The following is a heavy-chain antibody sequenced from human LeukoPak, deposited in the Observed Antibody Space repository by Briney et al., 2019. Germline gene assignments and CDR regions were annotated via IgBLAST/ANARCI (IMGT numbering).Heavy chain of an antibody. CDR3: AKDAAHYSGRKFDY. J-gene: IGHJ4*02. CDR1: GFTFDDYA. Sequence: GMSLRLSCAASGFTFDDYAMHWVRQAPGKGLEWVSGISWNSGSIGYADSVKGRFTISRDNAKNSLYLQMNSLRAEDTALYFCAKDAAHYSGRKFDYWGQGTLVTVSS. V-gene: IGHV3-9*01. CDR2: ISWNSGSI. D-gene: IGHD6-13*01.